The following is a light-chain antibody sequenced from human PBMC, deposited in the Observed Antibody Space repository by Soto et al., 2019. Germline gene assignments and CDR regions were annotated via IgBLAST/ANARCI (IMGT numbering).Light chain of an antibody. CDR1: QSISGA. CDR3: QQYNNWPWT. CDR2: GAS. J-gene: IGKJ1*01. Sequence: ERVMTQSPANRSFFSWERATLSSRASQSISGALAWYQQKPGQAPRLLIYGASTRATTFPARFSGSGSGTDFTLTISSLQSEDFAVYYCQQYNNWPWTFGQGTKVDIK. V-gene: IGKV3-15*01.